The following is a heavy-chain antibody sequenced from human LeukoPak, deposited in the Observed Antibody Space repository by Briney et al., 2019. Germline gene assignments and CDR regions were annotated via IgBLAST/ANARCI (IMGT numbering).Heavy chain of an antibody. Sequence: RTSETLSLTCTVSGGSISSYYWSWIRQPAGKGLEWIGRIYTSGSTNYNPSLKSRVTMSVDTSRNQFSLKLSSVTAADTAVYYCNTRTRAFDIWGQGTMVTVSS. CDR3: NTRTRAFDI. D-gene: IGHD2-2*02. CDR2: IYTSGST. V-gene: IGHV4-4*07. CDR1: GGSISSYY. J-gene: IGHJ3*02.